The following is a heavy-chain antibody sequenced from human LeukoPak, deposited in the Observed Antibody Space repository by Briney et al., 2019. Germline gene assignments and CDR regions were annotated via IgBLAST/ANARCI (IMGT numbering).Heavy chain of an antibody. V-gene: IGHV1-18*01. D-gene: IGHD3-22*01. J-gene: IGHJ4*02. CDR3: ARHPNYYDSSGSFVY. CDR2: ISAYNGNT. Sequence: ASVKVSCKASGYTFTSYGISWVRQAPGQGLEWMGWISAYNGNTNYAQKLQGRVTMTTDTSTSTAYMELRSLRSDDTAVYYCARHPNYYDSSGSFVYWGQGTLVTVSS. CDR1: GYTFTSYG.